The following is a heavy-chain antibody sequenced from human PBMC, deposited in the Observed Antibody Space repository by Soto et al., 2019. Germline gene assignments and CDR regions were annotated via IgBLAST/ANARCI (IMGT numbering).Heavy chain of an antibody. CDR2: IYWDDSK. Sequence: QITLKESGPTLVKPTQTLTLTCTFSGFSLTTDRVGVGWIRQPPGAALEWLAVIYWDDSKTYRPSLESRLTITKDTSKNRVALTMTNMDSLDTATYYCAHAYGGRSLYWGQGTLVTVSS. CDR3: AHAYGGRSLY. J-gene: IGHJ4*02. V-gene: IGHV2-5*02. CDR1: GFSLTTDRVG. D-gene: IGHD1-26*01.